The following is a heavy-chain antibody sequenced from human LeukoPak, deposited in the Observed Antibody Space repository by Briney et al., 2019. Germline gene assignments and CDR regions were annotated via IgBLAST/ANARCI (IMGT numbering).Heavy chain of an antibody. CDR1: GFTFSTYT. J-gene: IGHJ3*02. CDR2: ISSSSSYI. Sequence: GGSLRLSCAASGFTFSTYTMNWVRQAPGKGLEWVSSISSSSSYIYYADSVKGRFTISRDSAKNSLYLQMNSLRAEDTAVYYCARGLGSYAYSDAFDIWGQGTMVTVSS. D-gene: IGHD5-18*01. CDR3: ARGLGSYAYSDAFDI. V-gene: IGHV3-21*01.